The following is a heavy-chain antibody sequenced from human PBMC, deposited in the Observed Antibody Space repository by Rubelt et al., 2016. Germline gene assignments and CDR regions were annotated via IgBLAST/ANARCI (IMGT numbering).Heavy chain of an antibody. CDR1: GFTFSSYA. J-gene: IGHJ4*02. V-gene: IGHV3-30*04. D-gene: IGHD3-9*01. CDR2: ISYDGSNK. Sequence: VQLVESGGGLVKPGGSLRLSCAASGFTFSSYAMHWVRQAPGKGLEWVAVISYDGSNKYYADSVKGRFTISRDNSKNSLYLQMNSLRAEDTALYYCAKGSYYDILTGVAFDYWGQGTLVTVSS. CDR3: AKGSYYDILTGVAFDY.